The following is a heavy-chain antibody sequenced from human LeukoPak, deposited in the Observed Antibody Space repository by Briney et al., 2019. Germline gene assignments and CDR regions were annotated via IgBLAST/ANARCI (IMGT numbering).Heavy chain of an antibody. J-gene: IGHJ4*02. CDR1: GFTFSSYN. Sequence: GGSLRLSCAASGFTFSSYNMNWVRQAPGRGLEWVSSISRTGSYIYYADSVKGRFTISRDNAQNSLYLQMNSLRVEDTAVYYCARVLETDCRGGSCYSGLDYWGQGTLVTVSS. CDR3: ARVLETDCRGGSCYSGLDY. V-gene: IGHV3-21*01. D-gene: IGHD2-15*01. CDR2: ISRTGSYI.